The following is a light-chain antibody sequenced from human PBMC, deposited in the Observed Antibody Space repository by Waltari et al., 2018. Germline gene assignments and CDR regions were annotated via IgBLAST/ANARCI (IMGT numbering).Light chain of an antibody. J-gene: IGLJ2*01. V-gene: IGLV1-51*01. CDR2: DNY. CDR1: SYNIGNYF. Sequence: QSVLTQPPSVSAAPGQTVTISCSGSSYNIGNYFVSWYHQLPGATPKLLIYDNYKRPSGIPDRFSASKSGTSATLDITGLQIGDEADYYCATWDNSLTAVVFGGGTKLTVL. CDR3: ATWDNSLTAVV.